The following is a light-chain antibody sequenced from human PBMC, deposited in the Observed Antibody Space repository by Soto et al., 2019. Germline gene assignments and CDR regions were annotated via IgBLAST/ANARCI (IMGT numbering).Light chain of an antibody. V-gene: IGLV2-14*01. CDR2: EVS. CDR3: SSFTNTMTRYA. Sequence: QSVLTQPASVSGSPGQSLTISCTGTSSDVGGYNYVSWFQHHPGKAPKLIIYEVSYRPSGVSNRFSGSKSGDTASLTISGLQAEDEADYYCSSFTNTMTRYAFGTGTKVTVL. CDR1: SSDVGGYNY. J-gene: IGLJ1*01.